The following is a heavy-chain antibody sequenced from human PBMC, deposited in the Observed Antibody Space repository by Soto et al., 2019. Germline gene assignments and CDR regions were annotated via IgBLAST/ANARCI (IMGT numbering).Heavy chain of an antibody. CDR2: IWYDGSDK. Sequence: QMQLVESGGGVVQPGRSLRLSCAASGFTFNTYGMHWVRQAPGKGLEWVAVIWYDGSDKYYGDSVKGRFTISRDNSKNTLYLQMNSLRAEDTAVYYCARDVAHLAYMDVWGQGTTVTVSS. D-gene: IGHD2-15*01. V-gene: IGHV3-33*01. CDR1: GFTFNTYG. J-gene: IGHJ6*02. CDR3: ARDVAHLAYMDV.